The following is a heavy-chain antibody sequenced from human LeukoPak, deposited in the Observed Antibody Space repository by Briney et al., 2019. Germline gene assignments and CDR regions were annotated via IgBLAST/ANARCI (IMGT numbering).Heavy chain of an antibody. CDR1: GFTFSSCW. Sequence: GGSLRLSCAASGFTFSSCWMHWVRQAPGKGLVWVSRINSDGSTTTYADSVKGRFTISRDNAKNTLYLQMNSLRAEDTAVYFCASRGATSGLGYWGQGTLVTVSS. CDR3: ASRGATSGLGY. J-gene: IGHJ4*02. V-gene: IGHV3-74*01. CDR2: INSDGSTT.